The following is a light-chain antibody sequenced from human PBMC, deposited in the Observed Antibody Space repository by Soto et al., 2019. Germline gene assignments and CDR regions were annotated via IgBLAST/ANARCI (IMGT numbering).Light chain of an antibody. Sequence: EIVMTQSPATLSVFPGESATLSCRASQSVTSTSARYQQKPGKATRLLIYGASTRATGIPATFSGSGSGTEFHLTISSLRSGDFPVYCCQQHKSWPTFGQGTKL. CDR2: GAS. J-gene: IGKJ2*01. CDR1: QSVTST. CDR3: QQHKSWPT. V-gene: IGKV3-15*01.